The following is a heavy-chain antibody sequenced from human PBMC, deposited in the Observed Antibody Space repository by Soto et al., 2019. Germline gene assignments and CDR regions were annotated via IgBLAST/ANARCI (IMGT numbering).Heavy chain of an antibody. J-gene: IGHJ4*02. D-gene: IGHD3-3*01. CDR2: IKSKTDGGTT. CDR3: TTSNEWLPDFDY. Sequence: PGGSLRLSCAASGFTFSNAWISWVRQAPGKGLEWVCRIKSKTDGGTTDYAAPVKGRFTISRDDSTNTLYLQMNSLKTEDTAVYYCTTSNEWLPDFDYWGQGSLVTVSS. CDR1: GFTFSNAW. V-gene: IGHV3-15*01.